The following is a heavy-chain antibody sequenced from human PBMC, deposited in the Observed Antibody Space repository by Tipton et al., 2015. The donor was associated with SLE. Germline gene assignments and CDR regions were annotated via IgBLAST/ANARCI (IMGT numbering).Heavy chain of an antibody. J-gene: IGHJ2*01. Sequence: SLRLSCAASGFTFSSYAMSWVRQAPGKGLEWVSAISGSGGSTYYADSVKGRFTISRDNSKNTLYLQMNSLRAEDTAVYYCAKPSSSLYWYFDLWGRGTLVTVSS. CDR3: AKPSSSLYWYFDL. CDR1: GFTFSSYA. D-gene: IGHD6-13*01. V-gene: IGHV3-23*01. CDR2: ISGSGGST.